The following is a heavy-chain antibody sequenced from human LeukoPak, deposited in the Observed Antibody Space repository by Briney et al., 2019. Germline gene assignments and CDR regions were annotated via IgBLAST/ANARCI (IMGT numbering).Heavy chain of an antibody. CDR3: ARLAAAGPRRAFDI. D-gene: IGHD6-13*01. Sequence: GASVKVSCKASGYTFTNYYMHWVRQAPGQGLEWMGTVNPSDGTTLYAQKFQGRVTMTRDTSTSTVYMELSSLRSEDTAVYYCARLAAAGPRRAFDIWGQGTMVTVSS. CDR1: GYTFTNYY. V-gene: IGHV1-46*01. CDR2: VNPSDGTT. J-gene: IGHJ3*02.